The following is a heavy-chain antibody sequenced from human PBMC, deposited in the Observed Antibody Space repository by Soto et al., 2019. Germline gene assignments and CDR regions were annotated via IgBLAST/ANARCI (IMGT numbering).Heavy chain of an antibody. J-gene: IGHJ6*03. Sequence: GGPLRPPRAASESNSNPSCLHWFRQAPGKGLVWVSRINGDGSNTNYADSVTGRFTISRDNAKNTVYLQMNSLRAEDTAVCYCARGATGLYYMDVLGKGTTVTVSS. V-gene: IGHV3-74*01. CDR2: INGDGSNT. CDR3: ARGATGLYYMDV. CDR1: ESNSNPSC.